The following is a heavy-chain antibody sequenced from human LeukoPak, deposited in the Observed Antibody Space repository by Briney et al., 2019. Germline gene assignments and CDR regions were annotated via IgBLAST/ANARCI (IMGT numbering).Heavy chain of an antibody. V-gene: IGHV1-46*01. Sequence: ASVKISCKASGYTFTSYYMHWVRQAPGQGLEWMGIINPSSGGTSSAQKFQGRVTMTRDTSTSTVYMELSSLRSEDTAVYYCASGQLRIAAAGTQGLPTHWGQGTLVNVSS. CDR3: ASGQLRIAAAGTQGLPTH. J-gene: IGHJ4*02. CDR1: GYTFTSYY. D-gene: IGHD6-13*01. CDR2: INPSSGGT.